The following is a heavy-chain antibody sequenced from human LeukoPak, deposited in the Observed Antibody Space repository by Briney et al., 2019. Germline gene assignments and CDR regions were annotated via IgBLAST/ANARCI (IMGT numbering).Heavy chain of an antibody. Sequence: KPSETLSLTCTVSGGSIISDNYYWAWIRQPPGKGLEWIGSAYYNGETYYNPSLKSRVTISVDTSKSQFSLKLSSVTAADTAVYFCARGRIYYDSTGYLLWGQGTLVTVSS. J-gene: IGHJ4*02. CDR3: ARGRIYYDSTGYLL. D-gene: IGHD3-22*01. V-gene: IGHV4-39*07. CDR1: GGSIISDNYY. CDR2: AYYNGET.